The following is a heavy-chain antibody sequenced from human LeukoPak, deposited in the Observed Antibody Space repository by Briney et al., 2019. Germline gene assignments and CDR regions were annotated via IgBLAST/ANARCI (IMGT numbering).Heavy chain of an antibody. J-gene: IGHJ4*02. CDR1: GFTFSSYW. V-gene: IGHV3-23*01. CDR3: AKVSFPSSWFDY. D-gene: IGHD6-13*01. CDR2: ISGGGDST. Sequence: GGSLRLSCAASGFTFSSYWMSWVRQAPGKGLECVSSISGGGDSTYYADSVKGRFTISRDNSKNTLYVQMNSLRAEDTAVYYCAKVSFPSSWFDYWGQGTLVTVSS.